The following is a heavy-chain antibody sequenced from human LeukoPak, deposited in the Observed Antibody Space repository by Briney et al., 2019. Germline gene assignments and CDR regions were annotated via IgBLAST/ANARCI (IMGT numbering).Heavy chain of an antibody. Sequence: PGGSLRLSCAASGFSFNNYIMHWVRQPPGRGLEFVSAISSDGGSTYYANSVKGRFAISRDNSKNTLYLQMGSRRAEDMAVYCCARGRISSGWYCDYWGQGTLVTVSS. CDR2: ISSDGGST. J-gene: IGHJ4*02. CDR1: GFSFNNYI. D-gene: IGHD6-19*01. V-gene: IGHV3-64*01. CDR3: ARGRISSGWYCDY.